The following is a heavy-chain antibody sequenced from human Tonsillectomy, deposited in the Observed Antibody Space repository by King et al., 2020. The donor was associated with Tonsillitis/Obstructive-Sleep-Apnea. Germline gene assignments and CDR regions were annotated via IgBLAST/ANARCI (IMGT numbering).Heavy chain of an antibody. CDR1: GFTFSTYS. V-gene: IGHV3-21*01. Sequence: VQLVESGGGLVKPGGSLRLSCAASGFTFSTYSMNWVRQAPGKGLEWVSSISSSSSTFRNYADSVKGRFTISRDNAKNSLYLQMNSLRAEDTAVYYCATLLGAFDIWGQGTMVTVSS. CDR3: ATLLGAFDI. D-gene: IGHD7-27*01. J-gene: IGHJ3*02. CDR2: ISSSSSTFR.